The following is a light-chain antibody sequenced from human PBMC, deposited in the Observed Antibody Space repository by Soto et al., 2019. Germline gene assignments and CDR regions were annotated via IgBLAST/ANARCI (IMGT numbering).Light chain of an antibody. CDR3: SSYTSSTHNYV. CDR2: DVS. Sequence: QSVLTQPASVSVSPGQSITISCTGTSSDVGGYNYVSWYQQHPGKAPKLMIYDVSNRPSGVSNRFSGSKSGNTASLTISGLQAEDEADYYCSSYTSSTHNYVFGTGTKVTVL. V-gene: IGLV2-14*01. J-gene: IGLJ1*01. CDR1: SSDVGGYNY.